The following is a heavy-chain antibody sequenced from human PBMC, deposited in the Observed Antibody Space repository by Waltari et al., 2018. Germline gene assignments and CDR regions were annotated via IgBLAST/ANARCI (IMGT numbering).Heavy chain of an antibody. V-gene: IGHV3-23*01. J-gene: IGHJ4*02. CDR2: XSGSGXTT. D-gene: IGHD3-3*01. Sequence: EVXLXESGXGLVQPGESXRLSCAASRFPFNNFAMRWVRQAPGXGLXWVSRXSGSGXTTYYXDSVKGRFTIXRDNSKNMLYLEMNSLRXEDTAVYYXGXDRXDFDSWCGRPDXWGQGTLVTVSS. CDR3: GXDRXDFDSWCGRPDX. CDR1: RFPFNNFA.